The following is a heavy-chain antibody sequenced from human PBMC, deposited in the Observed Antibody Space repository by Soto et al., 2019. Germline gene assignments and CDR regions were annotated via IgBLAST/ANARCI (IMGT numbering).Heavy chain of an antibody. Sequence: SVKVSCKASGYTFTSYGISWVRQAPVQGLEWMGWISAYNGNTDYAQKLQGRVTMTTDTSSSTAYMELRSLRSDDTAVYYCASTTTMVRGVIGFYGMDAWGQGTTVTVSS. CDR2: ISAYNGNT. V-gene: IGHV1-18*04. D-gene: IGHD3-10*01. CDR1: GYTFTSYG. J-gene: IGHJ6*02. CDR3: ASTTTMVRGVIGFYGMDA.